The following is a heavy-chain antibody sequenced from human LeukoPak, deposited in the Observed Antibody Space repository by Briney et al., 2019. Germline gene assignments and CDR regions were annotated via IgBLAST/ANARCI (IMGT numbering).Heavy chain of an antibody. J-gene: IGHJ6*03. CDR3: ATSPRGSGYYYYMDV. D-gene: IGHD3-10*01. Sequence: GGSLRLSCAASGFTFGSYGMHWVRQAPGKGLDWVAFVRYDGNNPYYSASVKGRFTISRDNSKNTVLLQMNNLRLEDAAVYYCATSPRGSGYYYYMDVWGKGTTVTISS. V-gene: IGHV3-30*02. CDR1: GFTFGSYG. CDR2: VRYDGNNP.